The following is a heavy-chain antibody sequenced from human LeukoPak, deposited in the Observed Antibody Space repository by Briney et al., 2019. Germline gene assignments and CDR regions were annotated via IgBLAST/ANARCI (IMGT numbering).Heavy chain of an antibody. Sequence: GESLKISCKGSGYSFTNYWIGWVRQMPGQGPEWIGIIHPRDSETVYTPSFRGQVTISADKSTTTAYLQWGSLKASDTAMYYCARLSLDDYGDYVAFDIWGQGTMVTVSS. V-gene: IGHV5-51*01. J-gene: IGHJ3*02. CDR1: GYSFTNYW. CDR2: IHPRDSET. D-gene: IGHD4-17*01. CDR3: ARLSLDDYGDYVAFDI.